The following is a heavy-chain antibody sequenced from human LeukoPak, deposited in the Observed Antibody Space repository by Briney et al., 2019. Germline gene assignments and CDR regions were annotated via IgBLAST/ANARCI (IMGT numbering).Heavy chain of an antibody. D-gene: IGHD4-17*01. J-gene: IGHJ4*02. CDR2: ISAYSGNT. Sequence: GASVKVSCKASGYTFTNYGISWVRQAPGQGLEWMGWISAYSGNTNYVQKFQDRVTMTTDTSTSTAYMELRSLRSDDTAVYFCARDMATVQHRDWGQGTLVTVSS. CDR1: GYTFTNYG. V-gene: IGHV1-18*01. CDR3: ARDMATVQHRD.